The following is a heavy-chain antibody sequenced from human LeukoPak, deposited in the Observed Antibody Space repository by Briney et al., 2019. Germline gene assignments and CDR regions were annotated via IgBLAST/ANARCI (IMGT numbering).Heavy chain of an antibody. V-gene: IGHV4-34*01. CDR2: INHSGST. J-gene: IGHJ4*02. Sequence: SETLSLTCAVYGGSFSGYYWSWIRQPPGKGLKWIGEINHSGSTNYNPSLKSRVTISVDTSKNQFSLKLSSVTAADTAVYYCARGPYYYDSSGIPFDYWGQGTLVTVSS. CDR1: GGSFSGYY. D-gene: IGHD3-22*01. CDR3: ARGPYYYDSSGIPFDY.